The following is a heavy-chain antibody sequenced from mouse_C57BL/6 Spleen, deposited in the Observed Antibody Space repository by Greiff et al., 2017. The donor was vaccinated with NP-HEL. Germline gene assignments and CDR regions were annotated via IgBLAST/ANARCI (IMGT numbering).Heavy chain of an antibody. CDR3: ARKGVLYYYGSSFWYFDV. CDR1: GYTFTSYW. CDR2: IHPNSGST. J-gene: IGHJ1*03. Sequence: QVQLQQSGAELVKPGASVKLSCKASGYTFTSYWMHWVKQRPGQGLEWIGMIHPNSGSTNYNEKFKSKATLTVDKSSSTAYMQLSSLTSDDSAVYYCARKGVLYYYGSSFWYFDVWGTGTTVTVSS. V-gene: IGHV1-64*01. D-gene: IGHD1-1*01.